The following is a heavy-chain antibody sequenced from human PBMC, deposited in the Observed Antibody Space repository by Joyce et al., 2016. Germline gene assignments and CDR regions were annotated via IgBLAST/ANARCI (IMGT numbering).Heavy chain of an antibody. J-gene: IGHJ6*02. CDR1: GGSVRSGSYY. CDR2: IFYTGTT. D-gene: IGHD2-21*02. V-gene: IGHV4-61*01. Sequence: QVRLQASGPRLVKPSETLSLTCTVSGGSVRSGSYYWSWIRQPPGKGLEWIGYIFYTGTTGYNPSLMSRLSISVDTSKNQFSLNLMSVTAADTAVYYCARVVVTAGSSYYYYGMDVWGQGTTVAVSS. CDR3: ARVVVTAGSSYYYYGMDV.